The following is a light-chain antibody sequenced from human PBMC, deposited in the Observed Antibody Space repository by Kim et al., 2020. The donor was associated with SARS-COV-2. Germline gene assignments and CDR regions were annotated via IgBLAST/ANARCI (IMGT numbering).Light chain of an antibody. J-gene: IGLJ2*01. CDR2: EDD. V-gene: IGLV6-57*02. CDR3: QSYAGNNVI. CDR1: SGSIASTY. Sequence: LTQPHSVSESPGKTVTISCTGSSGSIASTYVQWYQQRPGSVPTIVIYEDDQRPYGVPERFSGAIDSSSNSASLTIYGLKTEDGADYYCQSYAGNNVIFRGGTQLTV.